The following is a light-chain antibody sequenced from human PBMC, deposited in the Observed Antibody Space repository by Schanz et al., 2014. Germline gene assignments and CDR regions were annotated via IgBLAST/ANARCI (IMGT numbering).Light chain of an antibody. Sequence: EIVLTQSPGTLSLSPGERATLSCRASQTISSNSLAWYQHQPGQAPRLLIYDASNRATGIPARFSGSGSGTDFTLTISSLEPEDFAVYYCQQYGRSPTISFGQGTRLDSK. CDR1: QTISSNS. J-gene: IGKJ5*01. CDR3: QQYGRSPTIS. V-gene: IGKV3-20*01. CDR2: DAS.